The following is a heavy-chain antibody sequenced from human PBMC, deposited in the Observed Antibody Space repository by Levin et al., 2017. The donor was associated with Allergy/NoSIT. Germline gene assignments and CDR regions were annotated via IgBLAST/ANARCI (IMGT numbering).Heavy chain of an antibody. V-gene: IGHV1-3*01. Sequence: ASVKVSCKASGYTFTSYAMHWVRQAPGQRLEWMGWINAGNGNTKYSQKFQGRVTITRDTSASTAYMELSSLRSEDTAVYYCARSMGIFGVVTTRENWFDPWGQGTLVTVSS. D-gene: IGHD3-3*01. CDR3: ARSMGIFGVVTTRENWFDP. CDR1: GYTFTSYA. J-gene: IGHJ5*02. CDR2: INAGNGNT.